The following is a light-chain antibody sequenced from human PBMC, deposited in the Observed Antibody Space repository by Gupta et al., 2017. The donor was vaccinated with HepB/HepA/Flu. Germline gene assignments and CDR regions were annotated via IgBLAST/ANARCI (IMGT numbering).Light chain of an antibody. CDR3: QQGSERPGT. CDR1: QSINNY. V-gene: IGKV3-11*01. Sequence: EIVLTQSPGTLPLSPGDRASLSCRASQSINNYLAWYQQKPGQAPRLLIYDAFKRATGVPDRFSGSGSGTDFTLTISSLEPEDFALYYCQQGSERPGTFGQGTRLDIK. CDR2: DAF. J-gene: IGKJ2*02.